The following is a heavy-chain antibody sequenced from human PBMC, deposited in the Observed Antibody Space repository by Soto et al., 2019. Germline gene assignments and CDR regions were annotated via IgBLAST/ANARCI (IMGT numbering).Heavy chain of an antibody. CDR2: IYSGGST. J-gene: IGHJ4*02. V-gene: IGHV3-66*04. Sequence: GGSLRLSCAASGFTVSSNYMSWVRQAPGKGLEWVSVIYSGGSTYYADSVKGRFTISRDNSKNTLYLQMNSLRAEDTAVYYCARLKTSSSWRFDYWGQGTLVTVSS. CDR3: ARLKTSSSWRFDY. D-gene: IGHD6-13*01. CDR1: GFTVSSNY.